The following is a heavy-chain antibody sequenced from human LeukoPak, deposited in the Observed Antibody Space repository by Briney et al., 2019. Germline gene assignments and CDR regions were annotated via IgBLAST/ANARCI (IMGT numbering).Heavy chain of an antibody. V-gene: IGHV3-30*18. Sequence: QPGRSLRLSCAASGFTFGSYGMHWARQAPGKGLEWVAVISFDGRNKYFGDSVKGRFSISRDNSKNTLSLQMNSLRPEDTAVYYCVKDGHSVTIFDYWGRGTLVTVSS. CDR3: VKDGHSVTIFDY. CDR1: GFTFGSYG. D-gene: IGHD4-17*01. J-gene: IGHJ4*02. CDR2: ISFDGRNK.